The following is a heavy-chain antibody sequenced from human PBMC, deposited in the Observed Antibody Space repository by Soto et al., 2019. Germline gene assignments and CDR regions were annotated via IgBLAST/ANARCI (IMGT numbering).Heavy chain of an antibody. J-gene: IGHJ6*02. CDR2: IDPSDSYT. Sequence: GESLKISCKGSGYSFTGYWISWVRQMPGKGLEWMGRIDPSDSYTNYSPSFQGHVTISADKSISTAYLQWSSLKASDTAMYYCARTSGSSSRLYYYYYGMDVWGQGTTVTVSS. CDR3: ARTSGSSSRLYYYYYGMDV. D-gene: IGHD6-6*01. CDR1: GYSFTGYW. V-gene: IGHV5-10-1*01.